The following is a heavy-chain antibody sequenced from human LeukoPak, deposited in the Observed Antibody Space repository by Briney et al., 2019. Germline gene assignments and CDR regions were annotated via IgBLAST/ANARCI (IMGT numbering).Heavy chain of an antibody. CDR1: GGSITNYY. CDR3: ARLHYYDKSGYRWEFDY. V-gene: IGHV4-30-4*08. Sequence: SETLSLTCTVSGGSITNYYWSWIRQPPGKGLEWIGYISYGGNSYYNPSLKSRVVILVDTSTNQFSLKLSSVTAADAAVYFCARLHYYDKSGYRWEFDYWGQGTLVAVSS. J-gene: IGHJ4*02. D-gene: IGHD3-22*01. CDR2: ISYGGNS.